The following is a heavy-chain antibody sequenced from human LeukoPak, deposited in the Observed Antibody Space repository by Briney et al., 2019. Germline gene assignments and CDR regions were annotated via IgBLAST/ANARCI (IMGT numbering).Heavy chain of an antibody. Sequence: ASVKVSCTASGYTFTSNYMHWVRQAPGQGLEWMGMINPSGGSTSYARKFQGRVTMTSDTSTSTVFMELSSLRSEDTAVYSCARGLWQWLVDYWGQGTLSTVSS. CDR2: INPSGGST. J-gene: IGHJ4*02. V-gene: IGHV1-46*01. CDR1: GYTFTSNY. D-gene: IGHD6-19*01. CDR3: ARGLWQWLVDY.